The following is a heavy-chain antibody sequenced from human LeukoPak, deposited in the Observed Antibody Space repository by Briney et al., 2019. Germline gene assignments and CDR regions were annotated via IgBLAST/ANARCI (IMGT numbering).Heavy chain of an antibody. Sequence: GGSLRLSCATSGFTFSSYGIHWVRQAPGKGLEWVAVISYDGSNKYYADSVKGRFTISRDNSKNTLSLQMNSLRAEDTAVYYCARERGYLVPAWINWFDPWGQGTLVTVSS. V-gene: IGHV3-30*03. D-gene: IGHD2-2*01. CDR3: ARERGYLVPAWINWFDP. CDR1: GFTFSSYG. J-gene: IGHJ5*02. CDR2: ISYDGSNK.